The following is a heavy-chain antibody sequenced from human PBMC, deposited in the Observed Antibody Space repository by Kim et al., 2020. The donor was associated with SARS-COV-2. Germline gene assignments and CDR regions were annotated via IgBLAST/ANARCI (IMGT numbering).Heavy chain of an antibody. V-gene: IGHV3-30*18. CDR1: GFTFSSYG. Sequence: GGSLRLSCAASGFTFSSYGMHWVRQAPGKGLEWVAVISYDGSNKYYADSVKGRFTISRDNSKNTLYLQMNSLRAEDTAVYYCAKGYDFWSGYYTGGWFDP. J-gene: IGHJ5*02. D-gene: IGHD3-3*01. CDR3: AKGYDFWSGYYTGGWFDP. CDR2: ISYDGSNK.